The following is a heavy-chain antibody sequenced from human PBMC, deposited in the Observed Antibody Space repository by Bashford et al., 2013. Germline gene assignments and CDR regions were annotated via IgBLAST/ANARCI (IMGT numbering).Heavy chain of an antibody. CDR1: GGAITTHY. CDR3: ARSARGRQLWYPYYFDY. V-gene: IGHV4-4*07. J-gene: IGHJ4*02. D-gene: IGHD5-18*01. CDR2: XFSSGST. Sequence: ETLSLTCTVSGGAITTHYWSWIRQPAENGLEWIGRXFSSGSTNYSPSLKSRVTMSVDTSKNQFSLKLSSVTAADTAVYYCARSARGRQLWYPYYFDYWGQGTLVTVSS.